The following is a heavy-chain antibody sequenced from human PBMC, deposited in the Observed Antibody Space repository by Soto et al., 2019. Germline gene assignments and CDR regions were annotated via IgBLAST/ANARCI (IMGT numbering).Heavy chain of an antibody. Sequence: GGSLRLSCTASGFTFGDYAMSWFRQAPGKGLEWVGFIRSKAYGGTTEYAASVKGRFTISRDDSKSIAHLQMNSLKTEDTAVYYCTRAPLLRFLEWYPSGRFDPWGQGTLVTVSS. CDR3: TRAPLLRFLEWYPSGRFDP. CDR1: GFTFGDYA. V-gene: IGHV3-49*03. CDR2: IRSKAYGGTT. D-gene: IGHD3-3*01. J-gene: IGHJ5*02.